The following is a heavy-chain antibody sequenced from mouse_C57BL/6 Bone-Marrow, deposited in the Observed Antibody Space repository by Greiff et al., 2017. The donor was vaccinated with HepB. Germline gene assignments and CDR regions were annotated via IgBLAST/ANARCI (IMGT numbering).Heavy chain of an antibody. Sequence: VQVVESGPGLVAPSQSLSITCTVSGFSLTSYGVHWVRQPPGKGLEWLVVIWSDGSTTYNSALKSRLSISKDNSKSQVFLKMNSLQTDDTAMYYCARGIYYDYGPYAMDYWGQGTSVTVSS. D-gene: IGHD2-4*01. CDR3: ARGIYYDYGPYAMDY. CDR1: GFSLTSYG. V-gene: IGHV2-6*03. J-gene: IGHJ4*01. CDR2: IWSDGST.